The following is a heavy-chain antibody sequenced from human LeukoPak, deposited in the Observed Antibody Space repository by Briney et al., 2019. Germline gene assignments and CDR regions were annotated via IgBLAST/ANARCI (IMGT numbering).Heavy chain of an antibody. CDR2: IRFDGTNK. CDR1: GFTFTTYG. D-gene: IGHD3-22*01. V-gene: IGHV3-30*02. J-gene: IGHJ4*02. CDR3: AKDSAYYLYYFDY. Sequence: GGSLRLSCAAPGFTFTTYGMHWVRQAPGKGLEWVAFIRFDGTNKYYADSVKGRFTISRDNSKNTVHLQMNSLTPEDTAVYYCAKDSAYYLYYFDYWGQGTLVTVSS.